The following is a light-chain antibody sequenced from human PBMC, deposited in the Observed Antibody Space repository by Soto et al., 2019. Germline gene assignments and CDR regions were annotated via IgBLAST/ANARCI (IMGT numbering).Light chain of an antibody. Sequence: DIQMTQSPSSLSASVGDRVTITCRASQDISNYLDWYQQKPVKVPKLLIYEASIVQSGVPSRFSGSGSGTDFTLTISGLQPEDVETYYCQNDKSFPLTFGGMTKVDVK. CDR3: QNDKSFPLT. V-gene: IGKV1-27*01. J-gene: IGKJ4*01. CDR2: EAS. CDR1: QDISNY.